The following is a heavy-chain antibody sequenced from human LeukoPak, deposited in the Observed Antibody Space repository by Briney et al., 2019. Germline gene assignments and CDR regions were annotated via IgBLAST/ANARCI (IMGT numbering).Heavy chain of an antibody. V-gene: IGHV3-48*01. J-gene: IGHJ4*02. Sequence: PGGSLRLSCAASGFTFSSYSMNWVRQAPGKGLEWVSYISSSGSTIYYADSVKGRFTISRDNAKNSLYLQMNSLRAEDTAVYYCAKTYDFWSGYYTGSPLGFDYWGQGTLVTVSS. CDR2: ISSSGSTI. CDR3: AKTYDFWSGYYTGSPLGFDY. CDR1: GFTFSSYS. D-gene: IGHD3-3*01.